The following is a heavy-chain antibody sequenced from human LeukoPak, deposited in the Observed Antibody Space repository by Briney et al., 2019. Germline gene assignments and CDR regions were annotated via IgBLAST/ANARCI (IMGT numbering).Heavy chain of an antibody. Sequence: GGSLRLSCEASRFNFNTYAMSWVRQAPGKGLELVSGISVTGGNTYYADSVKGRFTISGDNSMNALYLQMNSLRAEDTALYYCAKDVCSGGSCNSPYYFDDWGQGTLVTVSS. CDR1: RFNFNTYA. CDR3: AKDVCSGGSCNSPYYFDD. J-gene: IGHJ4*02. V-gene: IGHV3-23*01. CDR2: ISVTGGNT. D-gene: IGHD2-15*01.